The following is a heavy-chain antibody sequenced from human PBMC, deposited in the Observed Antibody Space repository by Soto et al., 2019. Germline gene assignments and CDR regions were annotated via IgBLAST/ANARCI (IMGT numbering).Heavy chain of an antibody. CDR3: GRGRSGQIVVFY. J-gene: IGHJ4*02. D-gene: IGHD1-26*01. Sequence: ASVKVSCKASGYTFTGHYIHWVRQAPEQGPEWMGEIGPESGATRYAQRFQGRVTMTRDMSITTVYMELNNLSPDDTAVYYCGRGRSGQIVVFYWGQRTPVTVSS. V-gene: IGHV1-2*02. CDR1: GYTFTGHY. CDR2: IGPESGAT.